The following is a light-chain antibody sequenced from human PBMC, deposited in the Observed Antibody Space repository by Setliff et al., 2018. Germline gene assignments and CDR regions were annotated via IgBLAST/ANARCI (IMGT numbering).Light chain of an antibody. CDR3: SSYTSSSTVV. V-gene: IGLV2-14*01. CDR2: DVS. CDR1: SSDVGGYNY. J-gene: IGLJ1*01. Sequence: QSALTQPASVSGSPGQSITISCTGTSSDVGGYNYVSWYQQHPGKAPKLMIYDVSKRPSGVPNRFSGSKSGNTASLTISGLQAEDGADYYCSSYTSSSTVVFGTGTKVTVL.